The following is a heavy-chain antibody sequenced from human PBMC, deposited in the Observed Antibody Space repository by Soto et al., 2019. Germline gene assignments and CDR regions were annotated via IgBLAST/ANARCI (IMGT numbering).Heavy chain of an antibody. Sequence: GASVKVSCKASGGTFSSYAISWVRQAPGQGLEWMGGIIPIFGTANYAQKFQGRVTITADKSTSTAYMELSSLRSEDTAVYYCARRNYYDSSGYYCPGWYYYGMDVWGQGTTVTVSS. CDR1: GGTFSSYA. CDR3: ARRNYYDSSGYYCPGWYYYGMDV. D-gene: IGHD3-22*01. J-gene: IGHJ6*02. V-gene: IGHV1-69*06. CDR2: IIPIFGTA.